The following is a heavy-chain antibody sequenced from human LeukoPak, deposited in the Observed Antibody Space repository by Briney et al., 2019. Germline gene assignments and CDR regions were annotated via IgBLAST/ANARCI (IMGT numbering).Heavy chain of an antibody. J-gene: IGHJ5*02. Sequence: PGGSLRLSCAASGFTFSSYWMHWVRQAPGKGLVWVSRINSDGSSTSYADSVKGRFTISRDNAKNTLYLQMNSLRAEDTAVYYCARVVNYDFWSGLNHWGQEPWSPSPQ. CDR3: ARVVNYDFWSGLNH. D-gene: IGHD3-3*01. V-gene: IGHV3-74*01. CDR1: GFTFSSYW. CDR2: INSDGSST.